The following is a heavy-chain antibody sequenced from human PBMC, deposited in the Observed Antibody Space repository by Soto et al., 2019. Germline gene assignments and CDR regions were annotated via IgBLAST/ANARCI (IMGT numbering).Heavy chain of an antibody. CDR3: ARDEPGWRTTLLYYYYGRDV. D-gene: IGHD2-21*01. CDR2: ISSSGSTI. Sequence: PGGYLSLSCAASGFTFSDYYMSWIRQAPGKGLEWVSYISSSGSTIYYADSVKGRFTISRDNAKNSLYLQMNSLRAEDTAVYYCARDEPGWRTTLLYYYYGRDVWGQGTTVIVS. V-gene: IGHV3-11*01. CDR1: GFTFSDYY. J-gene: IGHJ6*02.